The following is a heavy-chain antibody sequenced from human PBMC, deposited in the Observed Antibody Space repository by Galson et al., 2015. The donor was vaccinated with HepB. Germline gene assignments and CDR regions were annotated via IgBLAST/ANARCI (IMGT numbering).Heavy chain of an antibody. CDR1: GYSFINFW. V-gene: IGHV5-51*01. CDR2: IYPGDSDT. Sequence: QSGAEMKKPGESLKISCKSSGYSFINFWIGWVRQMPGKGLEWMAIIYPGDSDTRYSPSFQGQVTISVDKSISTAYLQWNSLKASDSAIYYCARQVDGSAYVWGRGTLVTVSA. D-gene: IGHD5-12*01. CDR3: ARQVDGSAYV. J-gene: IGHJ2*01.